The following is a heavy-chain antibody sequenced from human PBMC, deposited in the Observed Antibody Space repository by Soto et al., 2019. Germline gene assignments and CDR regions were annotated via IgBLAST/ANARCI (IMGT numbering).Heavy chain of an antibody. V-gene: IGHV1-8*01. J-gene: IGHJ4*01. D-gene: IGHD2-15*01. CDR1: GYTFTSYD. CDR2: MNPNSGNT. Sequence: ASVKVSCNASGYTFTSYDINWVRQATGQGLEWMGWMNPNSGNTGYAQKFQGRVTMTRNTSISTAYMELSSLRSEDTAVHYCARGDPVLRLYFDYWGQGTLLTVSS. CDR3: ARGDPVLRLYFDY.